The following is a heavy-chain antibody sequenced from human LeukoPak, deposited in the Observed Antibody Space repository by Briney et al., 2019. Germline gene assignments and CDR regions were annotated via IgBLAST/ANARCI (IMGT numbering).Heavy chain of an antibody. CDR1: GFSISNYW. V-gene: IGHV3-7*04. CDR2: IKQDGSEK. Sequence: GGSLRLSCAASGFSISNYWMSWVRQAPGKGLEWVANIKQDGSEKKYVDSVKGRFSISRDNAKNSLYLQIYSLRVEDTAGYYCARWYGGSGRWVLDCWGRGTTVTVSS. J-gene: IGHJ6*02. D-gene: IGHD3-10*01. CDR3: ARWYGGSGRWVLDC.